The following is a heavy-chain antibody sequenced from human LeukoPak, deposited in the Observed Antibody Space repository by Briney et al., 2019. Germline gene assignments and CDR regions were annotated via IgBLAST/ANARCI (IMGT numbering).Heavy chain of an antibody. CDR1: GGSISSGSYY. CDR2: IYTSGST. V-gene: IGHV4-61*02. J-gene: IGHJ4*02. Sequence: SETLSLTCTVSGGSISSGSYYWSWIRQPAGKGLEWIGRIYTSGSTNYNPSLKSRVTISVDTSKNQFSLKLSSVTAADTAVYYCAREGGIAAAGTPFDYWGQGTLVTVSS. D-gene: IGHD6-13*01. CDR3: AREGGIAAAGTPFDY.